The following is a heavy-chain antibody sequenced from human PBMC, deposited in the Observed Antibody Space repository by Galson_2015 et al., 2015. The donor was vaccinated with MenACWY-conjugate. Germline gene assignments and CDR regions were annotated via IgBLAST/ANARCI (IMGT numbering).Heavy chain of an antibody. CDR2: IYPGDSDT. CDR3: ATSPFCGGDCYDY. CDR1: GYSFTKYW. D-gene: IGHD2-21*01. V-gene: IGHV5-51*03. J-gene: IGHJ4*02. Sequence: QSGAEVKKPGESLKVSCKASGYSFTKYWIGWVRQMPGKGLEWMGIIYPGDSDTRYSPSFQGQVTISADKSISTAYLQWSSLKASDTAMYYCATSPFCGGDCYDYWGQGTLVSVSS.